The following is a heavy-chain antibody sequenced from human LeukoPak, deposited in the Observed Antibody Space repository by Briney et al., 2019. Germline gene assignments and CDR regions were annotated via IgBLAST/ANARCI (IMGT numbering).Heavy chain of an antibody. CDR1: GGYFSGYY. CDR2: INHSGST. Sequence: SETLSLTCAVYGGYFSGYYWSWIRQPPGKGLEWIGEINHSGSTNYNPSLKSRVTISVDTSKNQFSLKLSSVTAADTAVYYCARGRYDFWSGYYGWFDPWGQGTLVTVSS. V-gene: IGHV4-34*01. CDR3: ARGRYDFWSGYYGWFDP. D-gene: IGHD3-3*01. J-gene: IGHJ5*02.